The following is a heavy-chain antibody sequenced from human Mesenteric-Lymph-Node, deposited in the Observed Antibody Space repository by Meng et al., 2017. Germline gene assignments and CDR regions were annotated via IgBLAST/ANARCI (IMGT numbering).Heavy chain of an antibody. Sequence: SVKVSCKASGGTFSSYAISWVRQAPGQGLEWMGGIIPIFGTANYAQKFQGRVTITADKSTSTAYMELRSLRSDDTAVYYCARLSAVVFDSTPLGYWGQGTLVTVSS. CDR1: GGTFSSYA. J-gene: IGHJ4*02. CDR3: ARLSAVVFDSTPLGY. V-gene: IGHV1-69*06. D-gene: IGHD3-22*01. CDR2: IIPIFGTA.